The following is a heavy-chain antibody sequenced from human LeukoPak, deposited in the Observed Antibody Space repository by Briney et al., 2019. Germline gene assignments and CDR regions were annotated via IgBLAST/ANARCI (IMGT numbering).Heavy chain of an antibody. J-gene: IGHJ4*02. CDR2: ISGSGGST. V-gene: IGHV3-23*01. D-gene: IGHD3-22*01. CDR1: GFTFSSYA. CDR3: ARSAPLITMIVRFDY. Sequence: GGSLRLSCAASGFTFSSYAMTWVRQAPGKGLEWVSGISGSGGSTYYADSVKGRFTISRDNSKNTLYLQMNSLRAEDTAVYYCARSAPLITMIVRFDYWGQGTLVTVSS.